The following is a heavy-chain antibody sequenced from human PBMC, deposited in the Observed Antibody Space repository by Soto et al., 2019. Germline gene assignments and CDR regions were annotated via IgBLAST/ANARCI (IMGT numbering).Heavy chain of an antibody. Sequence: ASVKVSCKASGGTFSSYAISWVRQAPGQGLEWMGGIIPIFGTANYAQKFQGRVTITADESTSTAYMELSSLRSEDTAVYYCARRPRYSSGWPLDYWGQGTLVTISS. D-gene: IGHD6-19*01. J-gene: IGHJ4*02. CDR3: ARRPRYSSGWPLDY. CDR1: GGTFSSYA. CDR2: IIPIFGTA. V-gene: IGHV1-69*13.